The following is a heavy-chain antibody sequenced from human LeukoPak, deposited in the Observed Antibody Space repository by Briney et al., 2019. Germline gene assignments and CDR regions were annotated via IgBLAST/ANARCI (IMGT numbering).Heavy chain of an antibody. V-gene: IGHV4-59*12. CDR1: GGSISSYY. CDR2: IYYSGST. D-gene: IGHD3-10*01. J-gene: IGHJ6*03. Sequence: SETLSLTCTVSGGSISSYYWSWIRQPPGKGLEWIGYIYYSGSTNYNPSLKSRVTISVDTSKNQFSLKLSSVTAADTAVYYCAREGYYGSGSYYYYYYMDVWGKGTTVTISS. CDR3: AREGYYGSGSYYYYYYMDV.